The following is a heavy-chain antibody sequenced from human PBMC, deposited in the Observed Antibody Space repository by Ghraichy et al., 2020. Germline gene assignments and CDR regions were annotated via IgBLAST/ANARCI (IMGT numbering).Heavy chain of an antibody. D-gene: IGHD3-22*01. J-gene: IGHJ6*02. CDR1: GFTFSRYG. CDR2: TSYDGSNK. Sequence: GGSLRLSCAASGFTFSRYGMHWVRQAPGKGLEWVAVTSYDGSNKFYGGSVQGRFTISRDNSKNTLYLQMNYLRPEDTAVYYCAKERDTSGYYSFRGDYYGMHVWGQGTTVTVSS. V-gene: IGHV3-30*18. CDR3: AKERDTSGYYSFRGDYYGMHV.